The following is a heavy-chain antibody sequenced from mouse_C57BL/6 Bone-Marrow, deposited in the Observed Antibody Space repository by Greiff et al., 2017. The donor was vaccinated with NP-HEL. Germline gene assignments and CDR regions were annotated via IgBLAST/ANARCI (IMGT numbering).Heavy chain of an antibody. CDR2: ISYSGST. D-gene: IGHD1-1*01. V-gene: IGHV3-8*01. J-gene: IGHJ4*01. Sequence: VQLKESGPGLAKPSQTLSLTCSVTGYSITSDYWNWIRKFPGNKLEYMGYISYSGSTYYNPSLKSRISITRDTSKNQYYLQLNSVTTEKTATYDGARSLYYYGFYYAMDGWGQGTSVTVSS. CDR1: GYSITSDY. CDR3: ARSLYYYGFYYAMDG.